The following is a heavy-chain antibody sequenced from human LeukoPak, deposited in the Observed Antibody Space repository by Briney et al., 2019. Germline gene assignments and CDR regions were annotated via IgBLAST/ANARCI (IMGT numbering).Heavy chain of an antibody. Sequence: ASVKVSCKASGYTFTSYGISWVRQAPGQGLEWMGWISAYNGNTNYAQKLQGRVTMTTDTSTSTAYMELRSLRSDDTAVYYCARAMGRYYYGSGTLGGNWFDPWGQGTLVTVSS. D-gene: IGHD3-10*01. CDR3: ARAMGRYYYGSGTLGGNWFDP. CDR1: GYTFTSYG. J-gene: IGHJ5*02. V-gene: IGHV1-18*01. CDR2: ISAYNGNT.